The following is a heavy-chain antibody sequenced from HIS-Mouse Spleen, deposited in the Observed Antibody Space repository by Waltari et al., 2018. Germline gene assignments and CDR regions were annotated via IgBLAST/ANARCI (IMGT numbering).Heavy chain of an antibody. Sequence: QVQLQQWGAGLLKPSETLSLTCAVYGGSFSGYYWSWIRQPPGKGLEWIGEINHSGSTRCTQSRKSRVTISVDTSKDQFSLKLSSVTAADTAVYYGARGAIYRLGYCSSTSCYGSYYYYGMDVWGQGTTVTVSS. CDR2: INHSGST. CDR1: GGSFSGYY. J-gene: IGHJ6*02. D-gene: IGHD2-2*01. CDR3: ARGAIYRLGYCSSTSCYGSYYYYGMDV. V-gene: IGHV4-34*01.